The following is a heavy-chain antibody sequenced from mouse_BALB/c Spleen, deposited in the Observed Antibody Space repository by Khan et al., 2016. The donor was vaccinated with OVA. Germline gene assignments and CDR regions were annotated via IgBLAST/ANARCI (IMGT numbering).Heavy chain of an antibody. V-gene: IGHV1S132*01. Sequence: QVQLQQSGAELVKPGASVKLSCKTSGYTFTSYWIQWVKQRPGQGLGWIGQIFPGTGTTYYNENFKGKATLTVDTSSSTVYMQLSSLTSEDSAFYFCARGYFASYEFVFCGQGSLVTVSP. J-gene: IGHJ3*01. CDR2: IFPGTGTT. CDR1: GYTFTSYW. CDR3: ARGYFASYEFVF. D-gene: IGHD1-1*01.